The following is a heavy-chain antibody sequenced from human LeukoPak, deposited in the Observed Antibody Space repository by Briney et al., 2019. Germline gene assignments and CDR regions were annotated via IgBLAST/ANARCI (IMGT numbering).Heavy chain of an antibody. D-gene: IGHD4-17*01. CDR1: GFTFSRHS. CDR2: ISSSSSTI. J-gene: IGHJ4*02. V-gene: IGHV3-48*02. CDR3: ARADYGDPFDY. Sequence: GRSLSLSYAASGFTFSRHSMNWVRQAPGKGLEYVSYISSSSSTIYYAESVKGRFTISRDNAKNSLYLHMDSLRDEDTAVYYCARADYGDPFDYWGQGTLVTVSS.